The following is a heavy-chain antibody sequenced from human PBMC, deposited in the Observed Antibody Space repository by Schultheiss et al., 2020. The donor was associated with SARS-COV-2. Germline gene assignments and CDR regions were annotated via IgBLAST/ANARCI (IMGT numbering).Heavy chain of an antibody. CDR1: GFTFSNAW. CDR2: IKSKTDGGTT. V-gene: IGHV3-15*07. D-gene: IGHD5-18*01. J-gene: IGHJ4*02. CDR3: ARDSDRGYSPEFDY. Sequence: GGSLRLSCAASGFTFSNAWMNWVRQAPGKGLEWVGRIKSKTDGGTTDYAAPVKGRFTISRDNSKNTLYLQMNSLRAEDTAVYYCARDSDRGYSPEFDYWGQGTLVTVSS.